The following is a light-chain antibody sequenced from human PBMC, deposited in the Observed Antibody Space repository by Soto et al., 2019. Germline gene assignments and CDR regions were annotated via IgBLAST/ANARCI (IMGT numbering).Light chain of an antibody. CDR2: GAS. CDR1: QSVSSH. J-gene: IGKJ1*01. Sequence: EIVVTQSPATLSVSPVERATLSCMTSQSVSSHVAWYQQKPGQAPRLLIYGASSRATGIPDRFSGSGSGTDFTLTISRLEPEDFAVYYCQQYGSSPRTFGQGTKVDIK. V-gene: IGKV3-20*01. CDR3: QQYGSSPRT.